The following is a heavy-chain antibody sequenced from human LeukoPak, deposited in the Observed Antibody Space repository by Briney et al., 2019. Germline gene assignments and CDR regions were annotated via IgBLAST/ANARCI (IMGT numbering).Heavy chain of an antibody. Sequence: GGSLRLSCSASGFTFSSYSMNWVRQAPGKGLEWVSYISSSSSTIYYADSVKGRFTISRDNAKNSLYLQMISLRAEDTAVYYCARSENYYDSSGYYVPNYFDYWGQGTLVTVSS. D-gene: IGHD3-22*01. CDR3: ARSENYYDSSGYYVPNYFDY. J-gene: IGHJ4*02. CDR1: GFTFSSYS. CDR2: ISSSSSTI. V-gene: IGHV3-48*04.